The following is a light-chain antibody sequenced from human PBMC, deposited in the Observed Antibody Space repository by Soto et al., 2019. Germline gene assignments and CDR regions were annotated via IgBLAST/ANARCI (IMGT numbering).Light chain of an antibody. CDR3: QHYNNWPLT. CDR1: QSVASN. Sequence: EILMTQSPATLSVSPGERATLSCRASQSVASNLAWYQQKPGQAPRLLIYSVSSRATGIPARFSGSGSGTEFTLTISSLQSEDFAVYYCQHYNNWPLTFGPGTKVDIK. CDR2: SVS. V-gene: IGKV3-15*01. J-gene: IGKJ3*01.